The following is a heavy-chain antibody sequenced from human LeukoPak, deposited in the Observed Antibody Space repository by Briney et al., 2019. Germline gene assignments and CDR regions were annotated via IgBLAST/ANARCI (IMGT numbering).Heavy chain of an antibody. D-gene: IGHD4-17*01. V-gene: IGHV1-8*01. Sequence: GASVKVSCKASGYTFTSYDINWVRQATGQGLEWMGWMNPNSGNTGYAQKFQGRVTMTRNTSISTAYMELSSLRSEDTAVYYCARGQTTVTRDAFDIWGQGTMVTVSS. J-gene: IGHJ3*02. CDR1: GYTFTSYD. CDR3: ARGQTTVTRDAFDI. CDR2: MNPNSGNT.